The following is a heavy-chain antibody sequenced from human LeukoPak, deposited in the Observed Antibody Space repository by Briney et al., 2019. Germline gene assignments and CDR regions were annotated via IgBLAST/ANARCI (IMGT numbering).Heavy chain of an antibody. V-gene: IGHV3-7*01. CDR1: GFTFSNYW. CDR2: IKQDGSEK. CDR3: ARDFARSMDSA. J-gene: IGHJ4*02. D-gene: IGHD2/OR15-2a*01. Sequence: GGSLRLSCAASGFTFSNYWMSWVRQAPGRGLEWVANIKQDGSEKYYVDSVKGRFTISRDNAKNSLYLQMNSLRAEDTAVYYCARDFARSMDSAGGQGTLVTVSS.